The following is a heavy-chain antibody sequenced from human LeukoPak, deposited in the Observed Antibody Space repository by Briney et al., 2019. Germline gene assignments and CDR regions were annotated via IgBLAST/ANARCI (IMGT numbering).Heavy chain of an antibody. V-gene: IGHV3-7*01. CDR3: ARDAEYSGYDWSDY. Sequence: GGSLRLSCAASGFTFSSYWMSWVRQAPGKGLEWVANIKQDGSEKYYVDSVKGRFTISRDNAKNSLYLQMNSLRAEDTAVYYCARDAEYSGYDWSDYWGQGTLVTVSS. CDR2: IKQDGSEK. CDR1: GFTFSSYW. J-gene: IGHJ4*02. D-gene: IGHD5-12*01.